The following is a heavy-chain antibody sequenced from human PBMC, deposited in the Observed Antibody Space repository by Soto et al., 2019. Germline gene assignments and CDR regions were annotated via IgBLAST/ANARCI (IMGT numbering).Heavy chain of an antibody. CDR1: GFTFSSYA. V-gene: IGHV3-23*01. CDR2: ISGSGGST. CDR3: AKDRHDYGDDDAFDI. Sequence: EVQLLESGGGLVQPGGSLRLSCAASGFTFSSYAMSWVRQAPGKGLEWVSAISGSGGSTYYANSVKGRFTIARDNPKNTLYLQMNSQRAEDTAVYYCAKDRHDYGDDDAFDIWGQGTIVTVSS. D-gene: IGHD4-17*01. J-gene: IGHJ3*02.